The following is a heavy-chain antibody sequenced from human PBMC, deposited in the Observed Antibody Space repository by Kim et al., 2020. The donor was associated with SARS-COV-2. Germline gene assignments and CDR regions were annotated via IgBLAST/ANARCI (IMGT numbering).Heavy chain of an antibody. CDR2: IYYSGST. Sequence: SETLSLTCTVSGGSISSYYWSWIRQPPGKGLEWIGYIYYSGSTNYNPSLKSRVTISVDTSKNQFSLKLSSVTAADTAVYYCASGTSTWFGEPNWFDPWGQGTLVTVSS. V-gene: IGHV4-59*01. CDR3: ASGTSTWFGEPNWFDP. D-gene: IGHD3-10*01. J-gene: IGHJ5*02. CDR1: GGSISSYY.